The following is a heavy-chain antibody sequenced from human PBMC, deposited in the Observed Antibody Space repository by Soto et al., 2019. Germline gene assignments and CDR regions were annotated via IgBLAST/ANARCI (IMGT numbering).Heavy chain of an antibody. CDR3: ARSRIIAAAVTNCYYGMEV. Sequence: SVKVSCKASGGTFSSYAISWVRQAPGQGLEWMGGIIPIFGTANYAQKFQGRVTITADESTSTAYMELSSLRSEDTAVYYCARSRIIAAAVTNCYYGMEVWGKGTRFTVPS. V-gene: IGHV1-69*13. J-gene: IGHJ6*04. D-gene: IGHD6-25*01. CDR2: IIPIFGTA. CDR1: GGTFSSYA.